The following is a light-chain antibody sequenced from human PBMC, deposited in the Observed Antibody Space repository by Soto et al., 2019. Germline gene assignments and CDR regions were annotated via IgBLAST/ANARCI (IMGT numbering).Light chain of an antibody. CDR3: QQYDDYPLT. Sequence: DIHMTQSPSSLSASVGDRVIITCRASQDINNRLGWYQQKPEKARKSLIYRASNLQSGVPSRFIGWGSGTEFTLTINNLQPEDFATYFCQQYDDYPLTFGGGTQVEIK. CDR1: QDINNR. V-gene: IGKV1D-16*01. CDR2: RAS. J-gene: IGKJ4*01.